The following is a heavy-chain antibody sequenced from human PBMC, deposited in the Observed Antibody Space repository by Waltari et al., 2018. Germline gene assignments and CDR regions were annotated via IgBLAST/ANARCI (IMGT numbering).Heavy chain of an antibody. CDR2: IIPIFGTA. Sequence: QVQLVQSGAEVKKPGASVKVSCKASGYTFTSYAMHWVRQAPGQRLEWMGRIIPIFGTANYAQKFQGRVTITADKSTSTAYMELSSLRSEDTAVYYCARDSPYGGNSGWGQGTLVTVSS. D-gene: IGHD2-21*02. CDR3: ARDSPYGGNSG. J-gene: IGHJ4*02. CDR1: GYTFTSYA. V-gene: IGHV1-69*13.